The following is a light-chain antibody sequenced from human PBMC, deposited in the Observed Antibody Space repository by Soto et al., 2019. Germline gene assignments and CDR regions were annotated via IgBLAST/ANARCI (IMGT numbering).Light chain of an antibody. CDR2: DVS. J-gene: IGKJ5*01. V-gene: IGKV3-15*01. CDR1: QSVGSN. Sequence: EIVMTQSPATLSVSPGDRATLSCRASQSVGSNLAWYQQKAGQAHRLLIYDVSTRATGVPVRFGGSGSGTEFTLTISSLQSEDFAVYYCQRYNNWPPWNTFGQGTRLEIK. CDR3: QRYNNWPPWNT.